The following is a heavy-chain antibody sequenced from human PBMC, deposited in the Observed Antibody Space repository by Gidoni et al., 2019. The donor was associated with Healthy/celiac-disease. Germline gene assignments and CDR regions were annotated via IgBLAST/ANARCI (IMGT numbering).Heavy chain of an antibody. V-gene: IGHV4-31*03. Sequence: QVQLQESGPGLVKPSQNLFLTCPVPGGSIRSGGYYRSWIRKHPGKGLEWIGYIYYSGSTYYNPSLKSRVTISVDTSKNQFSLKLSSVTAADTAVYYCARASGGGCSSTSCYYYYGMDVWGQGTTVTVSS. CDR2: IYYSGST. D-gene: IGHD2-2*01. CDR3: ARASGGGCSSTSCYYYYGMDV. J-gene: IGHJ6*02. CDR1: GGSIRSGGYY.